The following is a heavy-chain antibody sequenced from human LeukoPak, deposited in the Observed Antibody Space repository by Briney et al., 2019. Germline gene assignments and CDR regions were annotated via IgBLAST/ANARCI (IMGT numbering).Heavy chain of an antibody. V-gene: IGHV3-23*01. CDR3: TKAPLRSCTGAFCYPFDY. D-gene: IGHD2-8*02. CDR1: GFTFTNYA. J-gene: IGHJ4*02. Sequence: GGSLSLSCAASGFTFTNYAMSWVRQTPGKGLEWVSATVGSGPDTYHADSVKGRFTVSRDNSRNMLYLQMNSLRVEDTAVYYCTKAPLRSCTGAFCYPFDYWGQGTLVTVSS. CDR2: TVGSGPDT.